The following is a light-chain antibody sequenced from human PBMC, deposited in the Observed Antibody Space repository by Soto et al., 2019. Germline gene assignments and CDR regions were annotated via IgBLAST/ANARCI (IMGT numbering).Light chain of an antibody. CDR2: GAS. V-gene: IGKV3-20*01. Sequence: DTVLTQSPGTLSLSPGGRATLSCRASQTVRSNYLAWYQQKPGQAPRLLIHGASSRATGIPDRFSGSGSGTDFTLTISRLEPEDFGMYYCQQYGTSKYAFGQGTKLEIK. CDR3: QQYGTSKYA. CDR1: QTVRSNY. J-gene: IGKJ2*01.